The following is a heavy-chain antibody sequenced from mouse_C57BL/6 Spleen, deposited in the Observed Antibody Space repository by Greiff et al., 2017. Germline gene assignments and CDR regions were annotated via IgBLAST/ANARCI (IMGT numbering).Heavy chain of an antibody. CDR2: IDPNSGGT. Sequence: VQLPQPGAELVKPGASVKLSCKASGYTFTSYWMHWVMQRSGRGLEWIGWIDPNSGGTKYNGKFKGKATLTVDKPSSTAYMQLSSLTSEDFAVYYCARIYGSSYNYAMDYWGQGTSVTVSS. CDR1: GYTFTSYW. CDR3: ARIYGSSYNYAMDY. D-gene: IGHD1-1*01. V-gene: IGHV1-72*01. J-gene: IGHJ4*01.